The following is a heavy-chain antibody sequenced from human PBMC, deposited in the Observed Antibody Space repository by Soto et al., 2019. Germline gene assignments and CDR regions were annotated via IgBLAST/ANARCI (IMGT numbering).Heavy chain of an antibody. CDR3: SRRYSFGSGKYGVDV. Sequence: SETLSLTCAVSGGSISSGGYSWSWIRQPPGKGLEWIGYIYHSGSTYYNPSLNGRVIISVDTSKNQFSLKLSSLTAADTAVYYCSRRYSFGSGKYGVDVWGQGTMVTVSS. D-gene: IGHD3-10*01. V-gene: IGHV4-30-2*01. CDR2: IYHSGST. CDR1: GGSISSGGYS. J-gene: IGHJ6*02.